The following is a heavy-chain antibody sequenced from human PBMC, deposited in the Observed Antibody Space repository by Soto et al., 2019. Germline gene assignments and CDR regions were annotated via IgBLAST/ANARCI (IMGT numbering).Heavy chain of an antibody. D-gene: IGHD3-3*01. V-gene: IGHV3-9*01. CDR3: ATSTYDDFWSGSY. Sequence: GGSLRLSCAASGFTFDDYAMHWVRQAPGKGLEWVSGISWNSGSIGYADSVKGRFTISRDNAKNSLYLQMNSLRSDDTAIYFCATSTYDDFWSGSYWGQGTLVTVS. CDR2: ISWNSGSI. CDR1: GFTFDDYA. J-gene: IGHJ4*02.